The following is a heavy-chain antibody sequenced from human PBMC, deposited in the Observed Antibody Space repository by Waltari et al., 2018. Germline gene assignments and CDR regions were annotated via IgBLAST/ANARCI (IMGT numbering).Heavy chain of an antibody. CDR3: ARGYRYDSSGRFYLDH. Sequence: QVQLAQSGAEVKSPGSSVTISCKASGLSIRGYTSSGVRQAPGQGLEGMGGFIPLSGSQIYTQKFQGRLTITADGSTRTTVMELTNLRYEDTAVYFCARGYRYDSSGRFYLDHWGQGTPVIVSS. CDR1: GLSIRGYT. V-gene: IGHV1-69*12. CDR2: FIPLSGSQ. D-gene: IGHD3-16*02. J-gene: IGHJ4*02.